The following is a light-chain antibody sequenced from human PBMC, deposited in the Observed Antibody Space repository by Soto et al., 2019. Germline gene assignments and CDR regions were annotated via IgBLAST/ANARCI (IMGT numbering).Light chain of an antibody. CDR1: QSVNDY. V-gene: IGKV1-39*01. J-gene: IGKJ2*01. Sequence: DFQVTQSPSSLSASVGDRVTITCRASQSVNDYLNWYQQRPGKAPRLLIYAASTLHSGVPSRFSGSGFGTDFSLTITSLQPEDFATYYCQQSFSTHYFFGQGTKLESK. CDR2: AAS. CDR3: QQSFSTHYF.